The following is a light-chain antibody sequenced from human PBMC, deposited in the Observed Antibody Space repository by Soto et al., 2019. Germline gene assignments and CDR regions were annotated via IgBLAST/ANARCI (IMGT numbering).Light chain of an antibody. Sequence: IVLTQSPGTLSLSPGERATLPCRASQSVTTKYLAWFQQKPGQAPRLLMYDVSTRVTGFPDRFSGSGSETDFTLTISRLEPEDFAVYYCQHYYDSPSFGGGTKVDIK. V-gene: IGKV3-20*01. CDR1: QSVTTKY. J-gene: IGKJ4*01. CDR3: QHYYDSPS. CDR2: DVS.